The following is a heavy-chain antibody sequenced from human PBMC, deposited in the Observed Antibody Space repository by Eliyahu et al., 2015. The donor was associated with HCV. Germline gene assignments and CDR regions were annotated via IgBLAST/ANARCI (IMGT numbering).Heavy chain of an antibody. V-gene: IGHV3-33*01. Sequence: QVQLVESGGGVVQPGRSLRLSCAASGFTFSSYGMHWVRQAPGKGLEWVAVIWYDGSNKYYADSVKGRFTISRDNSKNTLYLQMNSLRAEDTAVYYCARKSYSSGWDFDYWGQGTLVTVSS. D-gene: IGHD6-19*01. CDR2: IWYDGSNK. CDR1: GFTFSSYG. CDR3: ARKSYSSGWDFDY. J-gene: IGHJ4*02.